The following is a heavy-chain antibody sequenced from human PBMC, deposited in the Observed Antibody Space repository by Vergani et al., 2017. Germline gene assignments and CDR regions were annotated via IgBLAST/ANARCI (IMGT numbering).Heavy chain of an antibody. CDR3: TRHGPCGDGACLHFDH. D-gene: IGHD2-21*01. Sequence: EVMLVQSGAEVKKPGESLKISCKYSESSFISNEIAWVRQMSGKVLQWMGNINPIDSKIAYSPSFQGQAIMSLDKSITTAYLQWRSLKASDTAIYYCTRHGPCGDGACLHFDHWGQGTQVTVSS. J-gene: IGHJ4*02. CDR1: ESSFISNE. V-gene: IGHV5-51*01. CDR2: INPIDSKI.